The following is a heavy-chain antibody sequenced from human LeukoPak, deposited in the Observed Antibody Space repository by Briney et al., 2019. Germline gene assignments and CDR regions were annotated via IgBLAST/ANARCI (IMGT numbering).Heavy chain of an antibody. D-gene: IGHD2-2*01. CDR3: AKGVRYCSSTSCYFDP. V-gene: IGHV3-23*01. CDR2: ISGSGGST. Sequence: GGSLRLSCAVSGFTFSSYAMNWVRRAPGKGLEWVSAISGSGGSTYYADSVKGRFTISRDNSKNTLYLQMNSLRAEDTAVYYCAKGVRYCSSTSCYFDPWGQGTLVTVSS. CDR1: GFTFSSYA. J-gene: IGHJ5*02.